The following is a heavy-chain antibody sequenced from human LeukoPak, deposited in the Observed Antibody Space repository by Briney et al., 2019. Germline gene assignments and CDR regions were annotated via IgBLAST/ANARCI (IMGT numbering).Heavy chain of an antibody. D-gene: IGHD6-13*01. J-gene: IGHJ6*03. V-gene: IGHV4-59*08. Sequence: PSETLSLTCTVSGGSISSYYWSWIRQPPGKGLEWIGYIYYSGSTYYNPSLKSRVTISVDTSKNQFSLKLSSVTAADTAVYYCARVAAAGLYYMDVWGKGTTVTVSS. CDR1: GGSISSYY. CDR2: IYYSGST. CDR3: ARVAAAGLYYMDV.